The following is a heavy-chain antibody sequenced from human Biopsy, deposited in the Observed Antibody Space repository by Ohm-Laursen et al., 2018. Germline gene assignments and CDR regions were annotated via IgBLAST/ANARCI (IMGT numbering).Heavy chain of an antibody. Sequence: TLSLTCTVSGGSISSDYWSWIRQTPGKGLEWIGYIYYSGNTNYNPSLKSRVSMSADTSKNHFSLNLTSVTAADTAMYYCARDEGLLRAFDIWGQGTLGTVSS. CDR3: ARDEGLLRAFDI. V-gene: IGHV4-59*12. D-gene: IGHD1-26*01. J-gene: IGHJ3*02. CDR2: IYYSGNT. CDR1: GGSISSDY.